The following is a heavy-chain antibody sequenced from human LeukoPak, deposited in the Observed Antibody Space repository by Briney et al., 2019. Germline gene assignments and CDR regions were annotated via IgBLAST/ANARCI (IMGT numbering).Heavy chain of an antibody. Sequence: GGSLRLSCAASGFTFSSYEMNWVRQAPGKGLEWISYVSYSSSTIYYADSVKGRFTISRDNAKNSLYLQMNSLRDEDTAVYYCARDAHIVRGVNPLDYWGQGTLVTVSS. J-gene: IGHJ4*02. CDR1: GFTFSSYE. V-gene: IGHV3-48*02. D-gene: IGHD3-10*01. CDR2: VSYSSSTI. CDR3: ARDAHIVRGVNPLDY.